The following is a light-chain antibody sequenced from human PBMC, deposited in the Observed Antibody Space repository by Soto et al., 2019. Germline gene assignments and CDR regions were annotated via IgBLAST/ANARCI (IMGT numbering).Light chain of an antibody. Sequence: DVVMTQSPLSLSVTLGQSASISCRSSQSLVHSDGNTYLHWYQQRPGQSPRRLIYKVSNRDSGVPDRFSGSGSGTDFTLKISRMEAEDVGVYSCVQGTRWPFTFVGGTNVEIK. CDR1: QSLVHSDGNTY. V-gene: IGKV2-30*02. CDR2: KVS. J-gene: IGKJ4*01. CDR3: VQGTRWPFT.